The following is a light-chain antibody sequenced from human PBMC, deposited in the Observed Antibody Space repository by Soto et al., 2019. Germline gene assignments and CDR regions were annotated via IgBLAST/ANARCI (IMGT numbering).Light chain of an antibody. CDR3: HQSYTTPQT. CDR1: QSISGF. Sequence: DIQITQSPSSLSASVGYTVTITCRASQSISGFLHWYQQKPGQAPKLLIYTASTLLSSVTPNFSGSGSGKDFSLTISGLKPADFETYSSHQSYTTPQTFGQGT. J-gene: IGKJ1*01. CDR2: TAS. V-gene: IGKV1-39*01.